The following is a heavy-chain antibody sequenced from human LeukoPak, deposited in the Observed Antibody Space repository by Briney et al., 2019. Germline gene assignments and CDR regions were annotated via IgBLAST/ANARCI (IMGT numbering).Heavy chain of an antibody. CDR1: GYTLTELS. CDR2: FDPEDGET. J-gene: IGHJ3*02. D-gene: IGHD3-22*01. V-gene: IGHV1-24*01. CDR3: AKAYDSSGYGAFDI. Sequence: ASVTVSCKVSGYTLTELSMHWVRQAPGKGLEWMGGFDPEDGETIYAQKFQGRVTMTEDTSTDTAYMELSSLRSEDTAVYYCAKAYDSSGYGAFDIWGQGTMVTVSS.